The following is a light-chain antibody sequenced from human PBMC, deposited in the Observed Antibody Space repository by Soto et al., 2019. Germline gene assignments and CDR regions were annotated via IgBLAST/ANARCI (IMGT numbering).Light chain of an antibody. CDR3: QQYGSSRT. CDR2: GAS. V-gene: IGKV3-20*01. J-gene: IGKJ1*01. Sequence: EIVLTQSPGTLSLSPGEGATLSCRASQSFASNYLAWYQQKPGQAPRLLIYGASNRATGIPDRFSGSGSGTDFTLTISRLEPEDFAVYYCQQYGSSRTFGQGTKVEI. CDR1: QSFASNY.